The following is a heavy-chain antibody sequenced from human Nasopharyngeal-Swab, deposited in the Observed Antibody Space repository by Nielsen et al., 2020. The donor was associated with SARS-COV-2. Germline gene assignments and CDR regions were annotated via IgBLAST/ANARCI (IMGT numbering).Heavy chain of an antibody. Sequence: GESLKISCSASGFTFSSHWMHWVRQAPGKGLMDVSHISPGDGSSTNYADSVKGRFTISRDNVKNTLYLEMNTLRAEDTAVYYCARSVNWALEFWGQGTPVTVSA. CDR1: GFTFSSHW. CDR3: ARSVNWALEF. J-gene: IGHJ4*02. V-gene: IGHV3-74*01. CDR2: ISPGDGSST. D-gene: IGHD1-1*01.